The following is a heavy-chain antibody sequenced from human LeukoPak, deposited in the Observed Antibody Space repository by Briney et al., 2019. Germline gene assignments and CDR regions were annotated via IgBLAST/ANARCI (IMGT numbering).Heavy chain of an antibody. J-gene: IGHJ4*02. CDR1: GFTFSSYT. D-gene: IGHD4-17*01. V-gene: IGHV3-21*01. Sequence: GGSLRLSCAASGFTFSSYTMNWVRQAPGKGLGWVSSIDSSSSYISYADSVKGRFTISRDNAKNSLSLQMNSLRAEDTAVYYCARGSYGDYDYWGQGTLLTVSS. CDR2: IDSSSSYI. CDR3: ARGSYGDYDY.